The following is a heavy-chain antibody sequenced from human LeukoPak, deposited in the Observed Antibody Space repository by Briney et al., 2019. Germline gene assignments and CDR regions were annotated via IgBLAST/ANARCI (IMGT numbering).Heavy chain of an antibody. CDR1: GFTFGGYL. D-gene: IGHD3-3*01. CDR2: IYSGGST. V-gene: IGHV3-53*01. CDR3: ARAIGYDFWSGYYYYYYMDV. J-gene: IGHJ6*03. Sequence: GGSLRLSCTGSGFTFGGYLMSWVRQAPGKGLEWVSVIYSGGSTYYADSVKGRFTISRDNSKNTLYLQMNSLRAEDTAVYYCARAIGYDFWSGYYYYYYMDVWGKGTAVTVSS.